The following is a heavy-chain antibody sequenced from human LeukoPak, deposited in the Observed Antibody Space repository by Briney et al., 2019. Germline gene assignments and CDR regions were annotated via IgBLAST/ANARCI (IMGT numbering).Heavy chain of an antibody. V-gene: IGHV1-46*01. Sequence: ASVKVSCKASGYTFTSNHIHWVRQAPGQGLEWMGIINPSGRSTNYAHKFQGRVTMTSDTSTSTVYMELSSLRSEDTAVYYCAREQGQVPGPQVVAGTYYFDYWGQGTLVTVSS. CDR1: GYTFTSNH. CDR3: AREQGQVPGPQVVAGTYYFDY. D-gene: IGHD2-15*01. CDR2: INPSGRST. J-gene: IGHJ4*02.